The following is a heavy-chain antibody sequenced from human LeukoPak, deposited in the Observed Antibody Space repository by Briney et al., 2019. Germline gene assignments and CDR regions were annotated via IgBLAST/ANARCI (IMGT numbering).Heavy chain of an antibody. CDR3: ARDFFSSTTVISYYFDY. Sequence: GGSLRLSCAASGFTFSSYSMNWVRQAPGRGLEWVSSIRFTGSYIYYADSVKGRFTISRDDAKNLLSLQMISLRVEDTAVYYCARDFFSSTTVISYYFDYWGQGTLVTVSS. CDR2: IRFTGSYI. D-gene: IGHD4-17*01. CDR1: GFTFSSYS. V-gene: IGHV3-21*01. J-gene: IGHJ4*02.